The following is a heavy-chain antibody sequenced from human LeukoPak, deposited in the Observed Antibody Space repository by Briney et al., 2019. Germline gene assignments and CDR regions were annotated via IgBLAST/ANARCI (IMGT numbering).Heavy chain of an antibody. V-gene: IGHV1-2*02. CDR2: INPNSGGT. CDR1: VYIYTGYY. D-gene: IGHD3-22*01. J-gene: IGHJ6*02. Sequence: ASVKVSCKASVYIYTGYYMHWLRQAPGQGLEWMGWINPNSGGTNYAQKFQGRVTMTRDTSISTAYMELSRLRSDDTAVYYCARALRHITMIVVARRADYYGIDVWGQGTTVTVSS. CDR3: ARALRHITMIVVARRADYYGIDV.